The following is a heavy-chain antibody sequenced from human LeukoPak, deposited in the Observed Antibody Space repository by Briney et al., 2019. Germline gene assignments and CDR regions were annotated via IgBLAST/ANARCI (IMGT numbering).Heavy chain of an antibody. CDR2: INHSGST. Sequence: SETLSLTCAVYGGSFSGYYWSWIRQPPGKGLEWIGEINHSGSTNYNPSLKSRVTISVDTSKNQFSLKLSSVTAADTAVYYCARDSSGYYTTPFDYWGQGTLVTVSS. V-gene: IGHV4-34*01. CDR1: GGSFSGYY. CDR3: ARDSSGYYTTPFDY. J-gene: IGHJ4*02. D-gene: IGHD3-22*01.